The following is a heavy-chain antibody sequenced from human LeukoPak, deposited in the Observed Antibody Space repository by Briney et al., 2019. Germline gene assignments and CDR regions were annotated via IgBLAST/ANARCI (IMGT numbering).Heavy chain of an antibody. J-gene: IGHJ4*02. D-gene: IGHD4-17*01. V-gene: IGHV3-30-3*01. CDR1: GSTFSSYT. Sequence: PGGSLRLSCAASGSTFSSYTMHWVRQAPGKGLEWVAVISYDGSNKYYADSVKGRFTISRDNSKNTLFLQMNSLTTEDTAVYYCAREVGGDYVFDYWGQGTLVTVSS. CDR2: ISYDGSNK. CDR3: AREVGGDYVFDY.